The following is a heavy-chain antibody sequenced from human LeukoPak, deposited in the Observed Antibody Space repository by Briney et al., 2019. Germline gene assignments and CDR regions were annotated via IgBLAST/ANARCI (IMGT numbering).Heavy chain of an antibody. CDR3: ASVRPVTLDY. Sequence: GGSLRLSCAASGFTFSSYAMRWVRQAPGKGLEWVAVISYDGSNKYYADSVKGRFTISRDNSKNTLYLQMNSLRAEDTAVYYCASVRPVTLDYWGQGTLVTVSS. J-gene: IGHJ4*02. D-gene: IGHD4-17*01. CDR2: ISYDGSNK. CDR1: GFTFSSYA. V-gene: IGHV3-30-3*01.